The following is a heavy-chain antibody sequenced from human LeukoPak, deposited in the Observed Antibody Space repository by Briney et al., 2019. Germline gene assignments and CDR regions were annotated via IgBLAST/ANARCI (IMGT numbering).Heavy chain of an antibody. CDR2: INWNGGST. V-gene: IGHV3-20*04. CDR3: ARVNNYDILTGYALDGDYYYMDV. Sequence: PGGSLRLSCAASGFTFDDYGMSWVRQAPGKGLEWVSGINWNGGSTGYADSVKGRFTISRDNAKNSLYLQMNSLRAEDTALYYCARVNNYDILTGYALDGDYYYMDVWGKGTTVTVSS. J-gene: IGHJ6*03. D-gene: IGHD3-9*01. CDR1: GFTFDDYG.